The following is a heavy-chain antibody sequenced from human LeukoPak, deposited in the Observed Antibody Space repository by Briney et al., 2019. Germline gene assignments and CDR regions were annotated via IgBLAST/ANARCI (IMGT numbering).Heavy chain of an antibody. Sequence: GGSLRLSCAASGFTFSSYSMNWVRQAPGKGLEWVSGISDSGGGTYYADSVKGRFTISRDNSKNTLYLQMNSLRAEDTAVYYCAKLPGRAADYWGQGTLVTVSS. J-gene: IGHJ4*02. CDR2: ISDSGGGT. V-gene: IGHV3-23*01. CDR1: GFTFSSYS. CDR3: AKLPGRAADY.